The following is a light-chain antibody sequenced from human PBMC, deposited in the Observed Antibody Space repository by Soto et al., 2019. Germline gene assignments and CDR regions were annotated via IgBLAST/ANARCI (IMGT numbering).Light chain of an antibody. CDR3: MQALQTPWT. CDR2: LGS. V-gene: IGKV2-28*01. J-gene: IGKJ1*01. Sequence: DIVMTQSPLSLTVTPGEPASISCRSSQSLRHSNGFNYLDWYLQKPGQSPQLLIYLGSNRASGVPDRFSSSGSGTDFTLRISRVEAEDVGIYYCMQALQTPWTFGQGTKVDIK. CDR1: QSLRHSNGFNY.